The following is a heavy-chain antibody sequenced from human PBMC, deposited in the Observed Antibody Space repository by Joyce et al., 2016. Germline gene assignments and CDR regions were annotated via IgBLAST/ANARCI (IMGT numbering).Heavy chain of an antibody. J-gene: IGHJ5*02. CDR2: INTDGSST. CDR3: VGGISARPGGPNWFDP. Sequence: EVQLVESGGGLVQPGGSLRLSCAASGFSFSGYWIHWVRQAPGKGLVWVSRINTDGSSTRCADSVKGRFTISRDNAKNTLYLQMNSLRAEDTAVYYCVGGISARPGGPNWFDPWGQGTLVTVSS. D-gene: IGHD6-6*01. V-gene: IGHV3-74*01. CDR1: GFSFSGYW.